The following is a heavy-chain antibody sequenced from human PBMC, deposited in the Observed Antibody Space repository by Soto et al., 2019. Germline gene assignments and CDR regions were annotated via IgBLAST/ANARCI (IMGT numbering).Heavy chain of an antibody. Sequence: QVQLVQSGAEVKKPGSSVKVSCKASGGTFSTSAISWVRQAPGQGLEWVGGIMPVFPTPDYAQNFQGRVTITADESTTTPYLELTSLRADDTAVYYSPTYKDPLQLGTNNYYILDVWGQGTAITASS. CDR3: PTYKDPLQLGTNNYYILDV. J-gene: IGHJ6*02. V-gene: IGHV1-69*12. CDR2: IMPVFPTP. CDR1: GGTFSTSA. D-gene: IGHD1-1*01.